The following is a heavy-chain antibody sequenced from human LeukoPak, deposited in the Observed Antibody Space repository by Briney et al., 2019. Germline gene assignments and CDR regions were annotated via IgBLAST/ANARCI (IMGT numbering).Heavy chain of an antibody. J-gene: IGHJ5*02. CDR3: ARHDYYDSSDNWFDP. CDR1: GGSISSSSYY. Sequence: SETLSLTCTVSGGSISSSSYYWGWIRQPPGKGLEWIGSIYYSGSTYYNPSLKSRVTISVDTSKNQSSLKLSSVTAADTAVYYCARHDYYDSSDNWFDPWGQGTLVTVSS. V-gene: IGHV4-39*07. CDR2: IYYSGST. D-gene: IGHD3-22*01.